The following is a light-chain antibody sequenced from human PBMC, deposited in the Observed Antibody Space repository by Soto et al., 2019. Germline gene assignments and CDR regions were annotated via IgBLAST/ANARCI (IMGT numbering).Light chain of an antibody. V-gene: IGKV1-39*01. Sequence: DIPMTQSPSSLSASVGDRVTITCRASQNINNYLNWYHQKPGRAPHLLIYGASSLQGGVPSRFSGSGSGTDFTLTISSLQPEDSATYYCQQSHSIPRTFGPGTKVDIK. CDR2: GAS. J-gene: IGKJ3*01. CDR1: QNINNY. CDR3: QQSHSIPRT.